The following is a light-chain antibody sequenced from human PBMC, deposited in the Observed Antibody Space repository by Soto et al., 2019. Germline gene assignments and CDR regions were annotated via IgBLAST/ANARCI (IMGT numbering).Light chain of an antibody. CDR2: SGD. CDR3: AAWDDRLNAYV. J-gene: IGLJ1*01. V-gene: IGLV1-44*01. CDR1: TSNIASYS. Sequence: VLTXPPSASGTPGQRVTISCSGSTSNIASYSVNWYQQLPGAAPKLLIYSGDQRPSRVPDRFSGSKSGTSASLAISGLYSEDEADYYCAAWDDRLNAYVFGTGTKVTVL.